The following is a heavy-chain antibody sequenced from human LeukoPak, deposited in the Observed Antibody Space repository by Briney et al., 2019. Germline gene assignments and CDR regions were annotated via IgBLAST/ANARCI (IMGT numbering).Heavy chain of an antibody. CDR3: AKDTPPRFLEWLLASNYFDY. Sequence: GGSLRLSCAASGFTFSSYAMSWVRQAPGKGLEWVSAISGSGGSTYYADSVKGRFTISRDNSKNTLYLQMNSLRAEDTAVYYCAKDTPPRFLEWLLASNYFDYWGQGTLVTVSS. D-gene: IGHD3-3*01. CDR2: ISGSGGST. V-gene: IGHV3-23*01. CDR1: GFTFSSYA. J-gene: IGHJ4*02.